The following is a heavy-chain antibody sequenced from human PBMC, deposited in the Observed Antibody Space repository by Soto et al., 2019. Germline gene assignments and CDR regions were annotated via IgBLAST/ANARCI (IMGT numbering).Heavy chain of an antibody. Sequence: SVKVSCKASGGTFSSYAISWVRQAPGQGLEWMGGIIPIFGTVNYAQKFQGRVTITADESTSTAYMELSSLRSEDTAVYYCARSGSSGWYYLRFDYWGQGTLVTVSS. CDR1: GGTFSSYA. J-gene: IGHJ4*02. CDR3: ARSGSSGWYYLRFDY. D-gene: IGHD6-19*01. CDR2: IIPIFGTV. V-gene: IGHV1-69*13.